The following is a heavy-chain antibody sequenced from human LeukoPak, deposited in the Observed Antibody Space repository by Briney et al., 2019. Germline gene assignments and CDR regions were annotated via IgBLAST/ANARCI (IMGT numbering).Heavy chain of an antibody. V-gene: IGHV4-59*08. CDR2: IYYSGST. CDR3: ARSEQLWLLGVYYYGMDV. D-gene: IGHD5-18*01. CDR1: GGYISSYY. J-gene: IGHJ6*02. Sequence: PSETLSLTCTVSGGYISSYYWSWIRQPPGKGLEWIGYIYYSGSTNYNPSLKSRVTISVDTSKNQFSLKLSSVTAADTAVYYCARSEQLWLLGVYYYGMDVWGQGTTVTVSS.